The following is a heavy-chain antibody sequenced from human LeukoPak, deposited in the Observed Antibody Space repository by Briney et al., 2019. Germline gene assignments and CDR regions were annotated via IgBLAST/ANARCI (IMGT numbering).Heavy chain of an antibody. D-gene: IGHD2-15*01. Sequence: SETLSLTCTVSGGSISRYYWSWIRQPPGKGLEWIGYIYYSGSTNYNPSLKSRVTISVDTSKNQFSLKLSSVTAADTAVYYCARHSPNCSGGSCYSGVGWFDPWGQGTLVTVSS. V-gene: IGHV4-59*01. CDR1: GGSISRYY. J-gene: IGHJ5*02. CDR3: ARHSPNCSGGSCYSGVGWFDP. CDR2: IYYSGST.